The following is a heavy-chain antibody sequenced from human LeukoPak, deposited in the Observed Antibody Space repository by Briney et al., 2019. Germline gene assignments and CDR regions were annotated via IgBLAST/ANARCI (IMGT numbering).Heavy chain of an antibody. CDR1: GFTVSSNY. D-gene: IGHD3/OR15-3a*01. V-gene: IGHV3-66*01. CDR3: ARDWTDGNY. Sequence: GGSLRLSRAASGFTVSSNYMSWVRQAPGKGLEWVSVIYSGGSTYYADSVKGRFTISRDNSKNTLYLQMNSLRAEDTAVYYCARDWTDGNYWGQGTLVTVSS. J-gene: IGHJ4*02. CDR2: IYSGGST.